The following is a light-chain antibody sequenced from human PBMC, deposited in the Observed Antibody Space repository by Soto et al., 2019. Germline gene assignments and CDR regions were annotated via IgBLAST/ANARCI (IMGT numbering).Light chain of an antibody. V-gene: IGLV2-23*01. CDR2: EGN. Sequence: QSALAQPASVSGSPGQSITISCTGTSNDVGSYDLVSWYQQPPGKAPKLIVYEGNKRPSGVSDRFSDSKSGNTASLTISGLQAEDEADYYCCSYAGGASYVFGTGTKVTVL. CDR1: SNDVGSYDL. CDR3: CSYAGGASYV. J-gene: IGLJ1*01.